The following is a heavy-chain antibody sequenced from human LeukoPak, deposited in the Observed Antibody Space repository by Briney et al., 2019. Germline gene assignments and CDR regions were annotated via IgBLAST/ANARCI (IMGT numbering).Heavy chain of an antibody. Sequence: SETLSLTCAVYGGSFSGYYWSWIRQPPGKGLEWIGEINHSGSTNYNPSLKSRVTISVDTSKNEFSLKVNSVTAADTAVYYCARLPTGFPNWFDPWGQGTRVTVSS. V-gene: IGHV4-34*01. CDR2: INHSGST. D-gene: IGHD2-8*02. J-gene: IGHJ5*02. CDR3: ARLPTGFPNWFDP. CDR1: GGSFSGYY.